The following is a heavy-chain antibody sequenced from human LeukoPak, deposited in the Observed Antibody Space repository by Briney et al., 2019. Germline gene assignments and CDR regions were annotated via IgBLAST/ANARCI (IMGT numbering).Heavy chain of an antibody. J-gene: IGHJ6*03. CDR2: IQQYGSEA. D-gene: IGHD2-2*01. Sequence: GGSLRLSCAASGFTFSDYWMTWVRQAPGKGLEWVANIQQYGSEAYYVDSVRGRFTVSRDNAKNSLYLQMNSLRAEDTAVYYCARDSPVVVPAATYYYYYYMDVWGKGTTVTVSS. V-gene: IGHV3-7*01. CDR3: ARDSPVVVPAATYYYYYYMDV. CDR1: GFTFSDYW.